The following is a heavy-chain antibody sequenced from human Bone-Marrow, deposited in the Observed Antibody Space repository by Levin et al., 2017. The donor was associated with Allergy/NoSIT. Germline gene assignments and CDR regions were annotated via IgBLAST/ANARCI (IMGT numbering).Heavy chain of an antibody. J-gene: IGHJ4*02. Sequence: SQTLSLPCTVSGGSVSSGSYYWNWFRQPPGKGLEWIAYIYYSGKNNYNPSLKSRVSTSVDASKNQFSLKLNSVTAADTAVYFCARGIAWHFDYWGQGTLVPVSS. V-gene: IGHV4-61*01. CDR3: ARGIAWHFDY. D-gene: IGHD2-21*01. CDR1: GGSVSSGSYY. CDR2: IYYSGKN.